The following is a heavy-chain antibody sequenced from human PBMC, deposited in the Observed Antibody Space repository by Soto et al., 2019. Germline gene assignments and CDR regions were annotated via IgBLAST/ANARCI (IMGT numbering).Heavy chain of an antibody. V-gene: IGHV1-69*01. CDR1: GGTFGSDA. Sequence: QVQLVQSGAEVKKPGSSVKISCKTYGGTFGSDAVGWVRQAPGQGLVWVGGVIPAVGGATYAERFQGRVTITADESTVTTYMELRSLRSADTAVYYCASSKRTGYKQDFDFWGQGSLVTVSS. CDR2: VIPAVGGA. J-gene: IGHJ4*02. CDR3: ASSKRTGYKQDFDF. D-gene: IGHD3-9*01.